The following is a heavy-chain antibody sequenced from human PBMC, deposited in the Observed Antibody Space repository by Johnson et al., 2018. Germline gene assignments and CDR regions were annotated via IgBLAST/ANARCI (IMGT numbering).Heavy chain of an antibody. CDR3: ARVILAAAAAGIEYYFDY. CDR1: GGSTSSYY. D-gene: IGHD6-13*01. V-gene: IGHV4-59*01. J-gene: IGHJ4*02. CDR2: IHYSGST. Sequence: QVQLQESGPGLVKPSETLSLTCTVSGGSTSSYYWSWIRQPPGKGLEWIGYIHYSGSTNYNPSLKSRVTISVDTPKNQFSLKLTSVTAADTAVYYCARVILAAAAAGIEYYFDYWGQGTLVTVSS.